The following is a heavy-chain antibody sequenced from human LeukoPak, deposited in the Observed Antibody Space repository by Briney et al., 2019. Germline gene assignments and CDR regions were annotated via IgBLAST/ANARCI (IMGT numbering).Heavy chain of an antibody. V-gene: IGHV4-34*01. D-gene: IGHD2-15*01. J-gene: IGHJ4*02. CDR1: GGSFSGYY. CDR3: ARGRPKRVLRDIVAVVAARYYFDY. Sequence: KSSETLSLTCAVYGGSFSGYYWSWIRQPPGKGLEWIGEINHSGSTNYNPSLKSRVTISVDTSKNQFSLKLSSVTAADTAVYYCARGRPKRVLRDIVAVVAARYYFDYWGQGTLVTVSS. CDR2: INHSGST.